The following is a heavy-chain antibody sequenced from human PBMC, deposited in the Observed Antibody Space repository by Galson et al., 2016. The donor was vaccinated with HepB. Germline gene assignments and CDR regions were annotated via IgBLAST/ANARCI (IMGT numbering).Heavy chain of an antibody. Sequence: SLRLSCAASGFTFSNYDMSWVRQAPGEGLQWVSSITNSGITTHYAYSVKGRFTISRDNSKNTLFLQVNSLIAEDTALYYCEKSAIGWAFDIWGQGTVVTVSS. D-gene: IGHD2-2*03. CDR2: ITNSGITT. J-gene: IGHJ3*02. CDR3: EKSAIGWAFDI. V-gene: IGHV3-23*01. CDR1: GFTFSNYD.